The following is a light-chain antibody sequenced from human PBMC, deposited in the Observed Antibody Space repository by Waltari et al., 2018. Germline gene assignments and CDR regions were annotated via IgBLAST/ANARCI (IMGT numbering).Light chain of an antibody. Sequence: QLVLTQSPSASASLGASVKLTCTLSSGNSSNIVAWLQQQPGKGPRFLMKVNSDGSHTKGDEIPDRFSGSSSGAERYLTISNVQSEDEAEYFCETGGHGTWVFGGGTKLNVL. CDR1: SGNSSNI. CDR3: ETGGHGTWV. V-gene: IGLV4-69*01. CDR2: VNSDGSH. J-gene: IGLJ3*02.